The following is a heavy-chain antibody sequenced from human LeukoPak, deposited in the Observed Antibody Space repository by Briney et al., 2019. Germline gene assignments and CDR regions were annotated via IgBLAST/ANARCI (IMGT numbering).Heavy chain of an antibody. CDR2: ISYDGSNK. CDR1: GFTFSSYA. D-gene: IGHD5-18*01. J-gene: IGHJ4*02. V-gene: IGHV3-30*04. Sequence: GGSLRLSCAASGFTFSSYAMHWVRQAPGKGLEWVAVISYDGSNKYYADSVKGRFTISRDNSKNTLYLQMNSLRAGDTAVYYCARDRSLAIIDYWGQGTLVTVSS. CDR3: ARDRSLAIIDY.